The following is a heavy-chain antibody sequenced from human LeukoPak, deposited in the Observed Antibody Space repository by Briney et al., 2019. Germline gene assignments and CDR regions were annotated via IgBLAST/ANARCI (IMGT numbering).Heavy chain of an antibody. V-gene: IGHV4-30-4*01. CDR1: GGSISSGDYY. J-gene: IGHJ3*02. D-gene: IGHD6-13*01. CDR2: IYYSGST. CDR3: ARTYSSSWYGASDAFDI. Sequence: SETLSLTCTVPGGSISSGDYYWSWIRQPPGKGLEWIGYIYYSGSTYCNPSLKSRVTISVDTSKNQFSLKLSSVTAADTAVYYCARTYSSSWYGASDAFDIWGQGTMVTVSS.